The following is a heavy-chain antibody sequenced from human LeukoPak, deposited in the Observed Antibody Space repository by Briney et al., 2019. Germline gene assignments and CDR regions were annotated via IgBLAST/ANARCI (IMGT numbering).Heavy chain of an antibody. J-gene: IGHJ6*02. CDR1: GASLNRYY. V-gene: IGHV4-59*01. CDR3: ARLDVDYYYYGMDV. CDR2: IFHTGSS. Sequence: SETLSLTCSVSGASLNRYYWTWIRQLPGKGLEWIGYIFHTGSSNSNPSLKGRVRISADTSKNQFSLKLRSVTAADTAVYYCARLDVDYYYYGMDVWGQGTTVTVSS. D-gene: IGHD3-16*01.